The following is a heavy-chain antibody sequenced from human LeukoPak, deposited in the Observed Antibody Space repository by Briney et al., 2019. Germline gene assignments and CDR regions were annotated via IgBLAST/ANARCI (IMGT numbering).Heavy chain of an antibody. Sequence: GGSLRLSCAASGFTFSDYYMSWIRQAPGKGLEWVSYISSSGSTIYYADSVKGRFTISRDNAKNSLYLQMNSLRAEDTAVYYCARDRTRPEQNYYYGMDVWGQGTTVTVSS. CDR2: ISSSGSTI. V-gene: IGHV3-11*01. J-gene: IGHJ6*02. CDR1: GFTFSDYY. CDR3: ARDRTRPEQNYYYGMDV. D-gene: IGHD1/OR15-1a*01.